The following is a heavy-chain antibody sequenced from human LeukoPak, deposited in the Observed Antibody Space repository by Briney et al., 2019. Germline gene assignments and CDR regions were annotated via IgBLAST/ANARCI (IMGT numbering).Heavy chain of an antibody. Sequence: ASVKVSYKVSGYTLTELSMHWVRQAPGKGLEWMGGFDPEDGETIYAQKFQGRVTMTEDTSTDTAYMELSSLRSEDTAVYYCATGITGTGYFQHWGQGTLVTVSS. J-gene: IGHJ1*01. V-gene: IGHV1-24*01. CDR3: ATGITGTGYFQH. D-gene: IGHD1-7*01. CDR1: GYTLTELS. CDR2: FDPEDGET.